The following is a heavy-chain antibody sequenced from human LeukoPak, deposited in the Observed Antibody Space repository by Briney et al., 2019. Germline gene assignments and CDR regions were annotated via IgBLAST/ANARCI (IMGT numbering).Heavy chain of an antibody. J-gene: IGHJ6*03. CDR1: GGSISSYY. CDR3: ARDKLDTDMVSQDHMDV. Sequence: SETLSLTCTVSGGSISSYYWSWIRQPAGKGLEWIGRIYSSGGTNYNPSLKSRVTMSVDTSDNQFSLKRSSVPAATTPVYYCARDKLDTDMVSQDHMDVWGKGTTVTVSS. V-gene: IGHV4-4*07. CDR2: IYSSGGT. D-gene: IGHD5-18*01.